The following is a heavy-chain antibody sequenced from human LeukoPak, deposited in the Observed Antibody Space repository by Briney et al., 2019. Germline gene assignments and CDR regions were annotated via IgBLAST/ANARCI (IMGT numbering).Heavy chain of an antibody. Sequence: SETLSLTCTVSGGSISSSSYYWGWIRQPPGKGLEWIGSIYYSGSTYYNPSLKSRVTISVDTSKNQFSLKLSSVTAADTAVYYCARPTYYDFWSGSEGAFDIRGQGTMVTVSS. D-gene: IGHD3-3*01. CDR3: ARPTYYDFWSGSEGAFDI. CDR2: IYYSGST. J-gene: IGHJ3*02. V-gene: IGHV4-39*01. CDR1: GGSISSSSYY.